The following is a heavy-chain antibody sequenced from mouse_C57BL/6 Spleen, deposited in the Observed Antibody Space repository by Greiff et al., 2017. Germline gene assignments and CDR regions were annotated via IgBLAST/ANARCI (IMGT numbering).Heavy chain of an antibody. CDR1: GYAFSSYW. CDR2: IYPGDGDT. Sequence: VQLQQSGAELVKPGASVKISCKASGYAFSSYWMNWVKQRPGKGLEWIGQIYPGDGDTNYNGKFKGKATLTADKSSSTAYMQLSSLTSEDSAVYFCARSDDYEGYFDYWGQGTTLTVSS. J-gene: IGHJ2*01. V-gene: IGHV1-80*01. D-gene: IGHD2-4*01. CDR3: ARSDDYEGYFDY.